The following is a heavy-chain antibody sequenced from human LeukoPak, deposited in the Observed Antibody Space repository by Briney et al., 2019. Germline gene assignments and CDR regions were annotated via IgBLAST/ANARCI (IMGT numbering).Heavy chain of an antibody. CDR2: IYYSGRT. CDR1: GGFISSSSYY. V-gene: IGHV4-39*02. D-gene: IGHD3-22*01. Sequence: SETLSLTCTVSGGFISSSSYYWGWIRQPPGKGLEWIGDIYYSGRTYYNPSLRRRGSISLATSINNFSLTLSSVTAADTAVYYCARRRYYDSTGYFDWGRGSLVIVSS. CDR3: ARRRYYDSTGYFD. J-gene: IGHJ1*01.